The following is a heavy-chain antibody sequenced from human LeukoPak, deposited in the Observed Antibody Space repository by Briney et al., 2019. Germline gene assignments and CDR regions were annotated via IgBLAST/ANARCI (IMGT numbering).Heavy chain of an antibody. D-gene: IGHD5-24*01. CDR3: ARDRERWLQRGPFDY. CDR2: INPSGGST. Sequence: ASVKVSCTASGYTFTSYYMHWVRQAPGQGLEWMGIINPSGGSTSYAQKFQGRVTMTRDTSTSTVYMELSSLRSEDTAVYYCARDRERWLQRGPFDYWGQGTLVTVSS. CDR1: GYTFTSYY. V-gene: IGHV1-46*01. J-gene: IGHJ4*02.